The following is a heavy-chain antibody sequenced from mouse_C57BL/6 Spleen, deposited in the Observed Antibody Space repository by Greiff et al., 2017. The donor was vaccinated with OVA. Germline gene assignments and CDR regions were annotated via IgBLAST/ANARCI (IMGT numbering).Heavy chain of an antibody. D-gene: IGHD1-1*01. CDR1: GYTFTSYG. J-gene: IGHJ1*03. CDR3: ARSGYYGSSYGYVDV. Sequence: QVQLKESGAELARPGASVKLSCKASGYTFTSYGISWVKQRTGQGLEWIGEIYPRSGNTYYNEKFKGKATLTADKSSSTAYMELRSLTSEDSAVYFCARSGYYGSSYGYVDVWGTGTTVTVSS. V-gene: IGHV1-81*01. CDR2: IYPRSGNT.